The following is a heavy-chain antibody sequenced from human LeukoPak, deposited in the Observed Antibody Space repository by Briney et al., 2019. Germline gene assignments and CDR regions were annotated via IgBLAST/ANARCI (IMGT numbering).Heavy chain of an antibody. D-gene: IGHD3-9*01. V-gene: IGHV3-21*01. J-gene: IGHJ4*02. Sequence: PGGSLRLSCAASGFTFSSYSMNWVRQAPGKGLEWVSSISSSSSYMYYADSVKGRFTISRDNAKNSLYLQMNSLRAEDTAAYYCARVRDILTGYPPDYWGQGTLVTVSS. CDR1: GFTFSSYS. CDR3: ARVRDILTGYPPDY. CDR2: ISSSSSYM.